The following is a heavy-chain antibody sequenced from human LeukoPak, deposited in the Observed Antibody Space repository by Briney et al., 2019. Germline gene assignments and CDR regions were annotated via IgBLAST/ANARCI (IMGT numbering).Heavy chain of an antibody. CDR2: IYPGDSDS. J-gene: IGHJ4*02. CDR3: ARYCGGDCYFDY. CDR1: GSGFATYW. V-gene: IGHV5-51*01. D-gene: IGHD2-21*02. Sequence: GASLKISCKGSGSGFATYWIAWVRPMPGKGLEWMGIIYPGDSDSRYSPSFQGQVTFSADKSISTAYLQWNSLKASDTAMYYCARYCGGDCYFDYWGQGTQVTVSS.